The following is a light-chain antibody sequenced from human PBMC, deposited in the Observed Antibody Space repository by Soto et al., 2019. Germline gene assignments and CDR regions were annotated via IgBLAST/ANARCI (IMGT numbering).Light chain of an antibody. CDR2: SGD. V-gene: IGLV8-61*01. Sequence: QTVVTQEASLSVSPGGTVTLTCGLTSGSVSSRYYPSWYRQDPGQTPRTLIYSGDIRSSGVPDRFSGSILGSKAALTITGPPADDESVYYCVLYMKGDIRVFGGGTKVTVL. CDR1: SGSVSSRYY. CDR3: VLYMKGDIRV. J-gene: IGLJ2*01.